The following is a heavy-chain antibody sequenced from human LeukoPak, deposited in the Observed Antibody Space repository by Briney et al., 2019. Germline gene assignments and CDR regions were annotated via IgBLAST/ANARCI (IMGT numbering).Heavy chain of an antibody. CDR1: GGSISSSSYY. CDR3: ARGEVLAVAGSFYFDY. Sequence: SETLSLTCTVSGGSISSSSYYWGWIRQPPGKGLEWIGYIYYSGSTNYNPSLKSRVTISVDTSKNQFSLKLSSVTAADTAVYYCARGEVLAVAGSFYFDYWGQGTLVTVSS. CDR2: IYYSGST. V-gene: IGHV4-61*05. D-gene: IGHD6-19*01. J-gene: IGHJ4*02.